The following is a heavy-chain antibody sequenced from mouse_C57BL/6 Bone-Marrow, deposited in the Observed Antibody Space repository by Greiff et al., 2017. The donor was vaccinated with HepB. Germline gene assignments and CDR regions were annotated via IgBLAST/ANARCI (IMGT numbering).Heavy chain of an antibody. D-gene: IGHD1-1*01. J-gene: IGHJ3*01. CDR1: GFTFSSYA. Sequence: DVMLVESGGGLVKPGGSLKLSCAASGFTFSSYAMSWVRQTPEKRLEWVATISDGGSYTYYPDNVKGRFTISRDNAKNNLYLQMSHLQSEDTAMYYCARDLGSRPLFAYWGQGTLVTVSA. V-gene: IGHV5-4*01. CDR2: ISDGGSYT. CDR3: ARDLGSRPLFAY.